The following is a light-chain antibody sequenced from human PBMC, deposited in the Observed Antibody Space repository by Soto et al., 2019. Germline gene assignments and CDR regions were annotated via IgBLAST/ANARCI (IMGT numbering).Light chain of an antibody. V-gene: IGKV3-11*01. J-gene: IGKJ5*01. CDR2: DAS. Sequence: EIVLTQSPGTLSLSPGERATLSCRASQGVSSSLAWYQQKPGQAPRLLIYDASNRATGIPARFSGSGSGTDFTLTISSLEPEDFAVYYCRQRSNWPMSTVGQGTRLDIK. CDR3: RQRSNWPMST. CDR1: QGVSSS.